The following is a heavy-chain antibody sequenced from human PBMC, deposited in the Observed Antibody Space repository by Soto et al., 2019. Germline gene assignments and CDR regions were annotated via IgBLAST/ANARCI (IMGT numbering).Heavy chain of an antibody. Sequence: QITLKESGPTLVKPTQTLTLTCTFSGFSLSTSGVGVGWIRQPPGKALEWLALIYWNDDKRYSPSLKSRLTITKDTSKNQVVLTITNMDPVDTATYYCAHRQHPAYNWNYANWFDPWGQGTLVTVAS. CDR2: IYWNDDK. D-gene: IGHD1-7*01. CDR3: AHRQHPAYNWNYANWFDP. J-gene: IGHJ5*02. V-gene: IGHV2-5*01. CDR1: GFSLSTSGVG.